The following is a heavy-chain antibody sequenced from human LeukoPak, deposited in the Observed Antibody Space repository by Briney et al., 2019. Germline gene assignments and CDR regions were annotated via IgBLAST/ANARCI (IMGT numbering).Heavy chain of an antibody. Sequence: ASVKVSCTASGYTFTSYGISWVRQAPGQGLEWMGWISAYNGNTNYAQKLQGRVTMTTDTSTSTAYMELRSLRSDDTAVYYCARARGNLGSYYGGDYWGQGTLVTVSS. J-gene: IGHJ4*02. CDR3: ARARGNLGSYYGGDY. CDR2: ISAYNGNT. V-gene: IGHV1-18*01. D-gene: IGHD1-26*01. CDR1: GYTFTSYG.